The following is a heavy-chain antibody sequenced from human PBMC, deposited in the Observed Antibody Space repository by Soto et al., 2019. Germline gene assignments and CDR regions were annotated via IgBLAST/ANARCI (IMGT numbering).Heavy chain of an antibody. J-gene: IGHJ4*01. V-gene: IGHV1-18*01. Sequence: ASVKVSCKASGYTFSNYCITWVRQAPGQGLEWMGWISAYNANTNYAQKLQGRVTMTTDTSTSTAYMELRSLRSDDTAVYYCARAPIFDYYDNSNFDYWG. D-gene: IGHD3-22*01. CDR1: GYTFSNYC. CDR3: ARAPIFDYYDNSNFDY. CDR2: ISAYNANT.